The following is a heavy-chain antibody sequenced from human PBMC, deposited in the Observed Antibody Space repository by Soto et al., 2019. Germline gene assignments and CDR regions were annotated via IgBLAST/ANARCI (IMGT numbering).Heavy chain of an antibody. CDR2: FDPEDGET. D-gene: IGHD4-17*01. CDR1: GYTLTELS. V-gene: IGHV1-24*01. CDR3: ATLTTVTTILRYPYGMDV. Sequence: ASVKVSCKVSGYTLTELSMHWVRQAPGKGLEWMGGFDPEDGETIYAQKFQGRVTMNEDTSTDTAYMELSSLRSEDTAVYYCATLTTVTTILRYPYGMDVWGQGTTVTLFS. J-gene: IGHJ6*02.